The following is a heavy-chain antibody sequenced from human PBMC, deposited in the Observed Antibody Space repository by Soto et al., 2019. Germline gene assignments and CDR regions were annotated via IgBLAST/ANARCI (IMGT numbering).Heavy chain of an antibody. D-gene: IGHD3-9*01. V-gene: IGHV3-23*01. CDR3: ARLGIYGMDV. Sequence: VGSLRLSCAASGFTFSSYAMSWVRQAPGKGLEWVSAISGSGGSTYYADSVKGRFTISRDNSKNTLYLQMNSLRAEDTAVYYCARLGIYGMDVWGQGTTVTVSS. CDR2: ISGSGGST. J-gene: IGHJ6*02. CDR1: GFTFSSYA.